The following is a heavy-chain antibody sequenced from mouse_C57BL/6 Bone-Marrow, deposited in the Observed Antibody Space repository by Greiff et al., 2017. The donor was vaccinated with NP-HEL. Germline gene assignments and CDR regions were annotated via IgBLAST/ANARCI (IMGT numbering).Heavy chain of an antibody. CDR3: ASYYDYPYFDY. J-gene: IGHJ2*01. CDR1: GYTFTRYW. V-gene: IGHV1-64*01. CDR2: IHPNSGST. Sequence: QVQLQQPGAELVKPGASVKLSCKASGYTFTRYWMHWVKQRPGQGLEWIGMIHPNSGSTNYNETFKSKDTLTVDKASSTAYMQLSSLTSEDSAVYYCASYYDYPYFDYWGQGTTLTVSS. D-gene: IGHD2-4*01.